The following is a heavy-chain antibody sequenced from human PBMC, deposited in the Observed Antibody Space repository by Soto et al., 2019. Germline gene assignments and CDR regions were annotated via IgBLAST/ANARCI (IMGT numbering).Heavy chain of an antibody. CDR3: AKERATTTAFDY. V-gene: IGHV3-23*01. D-gene: IGHD4-17*01. CDR1: GFTFSRDG. Sequence: GGSLRLSCAASGFTFSRDGMSWVRQAPGKGLGGVXLIXXKXRXXXYXXPVKGRFTIPKHNPKNPLFLQMNSRRADDTAVYYCAKERATTTAFDYGGQGALVPASS. J-gene: IGHJ4*02. CDR2: IXXKXRXX.